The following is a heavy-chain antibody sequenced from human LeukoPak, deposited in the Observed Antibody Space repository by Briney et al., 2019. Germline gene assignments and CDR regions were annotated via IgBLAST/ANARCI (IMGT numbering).Heavy chain of an antibody. CDR3: ARVWGGTAMVIELYYYYGMDV. V-gene: IGHV1-46*01. J-gene: IGHJ6*02. CDR2: INPSGGST. Sequence: GASVKVSCKASGYTFTSYYMHWVRQAPGQGLEWMGIINPSGGSTSYALKFQGRVTMTRDTSTSTAYMELRSLRSDDTAVYYCARVWGGTAMVIELYYYYGMDVWGQGTTVTVSS. CDR1: GYTFTSYY. D-gene: IGHD5-18*01.